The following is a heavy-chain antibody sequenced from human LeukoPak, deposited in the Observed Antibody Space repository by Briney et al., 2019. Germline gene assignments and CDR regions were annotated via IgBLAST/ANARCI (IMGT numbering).Heavy chain of an antibody. CDR1: GYTFTGYY. J-gene: IGHJ3*02. V-gene: IGHV1-2*02. D-gene: IGHD6-6*01. Sequence: ASVKVSCKASGYTFTGYYMHWVRQAPGEGLEWMGWINPNSGGTNYAQKFQGRVTMTRDTSISTAYMELSRLRSDDTAVYYCARDGYSSSLHAFDIWGQGTMFTVSS. CDR3: ARDGYSSSLHAFDI. CDR2: INPNSGGT.